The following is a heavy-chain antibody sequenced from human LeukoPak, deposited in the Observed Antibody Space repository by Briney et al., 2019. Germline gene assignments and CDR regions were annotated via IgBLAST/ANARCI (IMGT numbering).Heavy chain of an antibody. V-gene: IGHV5-51*01. CDR2: IYPGDSET. Sequence: GESLKISCKGSGYSFTSYWIGWVRQMPGKGLEWMGIIYPGDSETRYSPSFQGQVTISADKSISTACVQWSSLKASDTAMYYCARHVAAAGFSHSDYWGQGTLVTVSS. D-gene: IGHD6-13*01. J-gene: IGHJ4*02. CDR1: GYSFTSYW. CDR3: ARHVAAAGFSHSDY.